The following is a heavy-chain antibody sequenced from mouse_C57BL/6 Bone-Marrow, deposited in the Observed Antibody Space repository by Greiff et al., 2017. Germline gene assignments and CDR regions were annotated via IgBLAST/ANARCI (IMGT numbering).Heavy chain of an antibody. Sequence: VQLKESGPGLVKPSQSLSLTCSVTGYSITSGYYWNWIRQFPGNTLEWMGYISYDGSNNYNPSLQNRISITRDTSKNQFFLKLNSVTTEDTATYFCASSYYGSSYDYFDYWGQGTTLTVSS. CDR3: ASSYYGSSYDYFDY. CDR1: GYSITSGYY. V-gene: IGHV3-6*01. D-gene: IGHD1-1*01. CDR2: ISYDGSN. J-gene: IGHJ2*01.